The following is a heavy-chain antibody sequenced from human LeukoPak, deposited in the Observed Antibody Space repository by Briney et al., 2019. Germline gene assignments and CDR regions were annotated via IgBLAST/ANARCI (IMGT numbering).Heavy chain of an antibody. CDR1: GYTFTSYY. Sequence: GASVKVSCKASGYTFTSYYMHWVRQAPGQGLEWMGIINPSGGSTSYTQKFQGRVTMTRDTSTSTAYMELRSLRSDDTAVYYCARDHSGWYRYYYYYGMDVWGQGTTVTVSS. J-gene: IGHJ6*02. V-gene: IGHV1-46*01. CDR3: ARDHSGWYRYYYYYGMDV. D-gene: IGHD6-19*01. CDR2: INPSGGST.